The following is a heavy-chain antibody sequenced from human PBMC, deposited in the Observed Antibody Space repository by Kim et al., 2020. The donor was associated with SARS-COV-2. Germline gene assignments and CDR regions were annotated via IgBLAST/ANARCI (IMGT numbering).Heavy chain of an antibody. J-gene: IGHJ4*02. CDR3: ARERSGWYFFDY. V-gene: IGHV1-3*01. CDR2: T. Sequence: TNYQQKWQGRLTITMDTSASTAYMELSRLRSEDTAIYFCARERSGWYFFDYWGQGSLVTVSS. D-gene: IGHD6-19*01.